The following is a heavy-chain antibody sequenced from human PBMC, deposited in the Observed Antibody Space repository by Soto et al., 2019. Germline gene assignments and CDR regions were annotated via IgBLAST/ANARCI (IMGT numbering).Heavy chain of an antibody. CDR2: IIPIFGTA. CDR3: AREQYYYDSSGYYDY. CDR1: GGTLISYA. V-gene: IGHV1-69*13. Sequence: GPQLKFSCKASGGTLISYAISWVGQAPGQGLEWMGGIIPIFGTANYAQKFQGRVTITADESTSTAYMELSSLRSEDTAVYYCAREQYYYDSSGYYDYWGQGTLVTVSS. J-gene: IGHJ4*02. D-gene: IGHD3-22*01.